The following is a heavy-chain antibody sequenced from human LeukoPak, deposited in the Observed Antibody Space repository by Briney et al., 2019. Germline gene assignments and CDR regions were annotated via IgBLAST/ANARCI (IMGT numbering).Heavy chain of an antibody. V-gene: IGHV4-39*01. Sequence: PSETLSLTCTVSGGSISSSSYYWGWIRQPPGKGLEWIGSINYSGSTYYNPSLKSRVTISVDTSKNQFSLKLSSVTAADTAVYYCAVVVTYYYYMDVWGKGTTVTISS. J-gene: IGHJ6*03. D-gene: IGHD3-22*01. CDR2: INYSGST. CDR1: GGSISSSSYY. CDR3: AVVVTYYYYMDV.